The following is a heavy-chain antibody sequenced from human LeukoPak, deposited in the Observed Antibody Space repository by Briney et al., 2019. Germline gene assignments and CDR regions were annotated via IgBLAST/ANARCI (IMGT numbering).Heavy chain of an antibody. Sequence: ASVKVSCKASGYTFTSYGISWVRQAPGQGLERMGWISAYNGNTNYAQKLRGRVTMTTDTSTSTAYMELRSLRSDDTAVYYCARSKGGDIVVVVAAGGPFDPWGQGTLVTVSS. CDR1: GYTFTSYG. V-gene: IGHV1-18*01. D-gene: IGHD2-15*01. CDR3: ARSKGGDIVVVVAAGGPFDP. CDR2: ISAYNGNT. J-gene: IGHJ5*02.